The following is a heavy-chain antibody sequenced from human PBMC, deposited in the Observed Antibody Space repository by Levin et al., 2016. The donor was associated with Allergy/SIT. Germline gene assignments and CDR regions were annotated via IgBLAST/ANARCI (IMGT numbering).Heavy chain of an antibody. CDR2: IHYTGST. CDR3: ARSGYDFESDS. CDR1: GVSITSGDYY. J-gene: IGHJ4*02. D-gene: IGHD3-3*01. V-gene: IGHV4-30-4*01. Sequence: SETLSLTCTVSGVSITSGDYYWNWVRQSPGKGLEWIGYIHYTGSTYYNPSLKSRLSISMDTSKNQFSLKVTSVTAADTAVYFCARSGYDFESDSWGQGTLVTVSS.